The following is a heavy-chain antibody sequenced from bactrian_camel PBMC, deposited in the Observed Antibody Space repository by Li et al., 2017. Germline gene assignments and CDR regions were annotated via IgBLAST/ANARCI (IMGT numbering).Heavy chain of an antibody. CDR1: GYVNSDYC. V-gene: IGHV3S53*01. J-gene: IGHJ4*01. CDR2: IDRDGGT. CDR3: AAIGTWAVCKVGSGSTYGYDY. D-gene: IGHD6*01. Sequence: VQLVESGGGSVQAGGSLTLSCLAPGYVNSDYCMGWFRQAPGKDRKAVAAIDRDGGTTYALSVKGRFTISKDNTKGILYMQMNSLKPEDSGMYYCAAIGTWAVCKVGSGSTYGYDYWGQGTQVTVS.